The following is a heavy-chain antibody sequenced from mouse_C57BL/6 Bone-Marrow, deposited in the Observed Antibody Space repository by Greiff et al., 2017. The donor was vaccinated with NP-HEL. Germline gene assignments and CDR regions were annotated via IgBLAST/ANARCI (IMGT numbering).Heavy chain of an antibody. CDR2: ISSGGDYI. V-gene: IGHV5-9-1*02. J-gene: IGHJ4*01. CDR3: TRDRHYGSSYDYAMDD. Sequence: KLVESGEGLVKPGGSLKLSCAASGFTFSSYAMSWVRQTPEKRLEWVAYISSGGDYIYYADTVKGRFTISRDNARNTLSLQMSSLKSEDTAMYYWTRDRHYGSSYDYAMDDWGQGTSVTVSS. CDR1: GFTFSSYA. D-gene: IGHD1-1*01.